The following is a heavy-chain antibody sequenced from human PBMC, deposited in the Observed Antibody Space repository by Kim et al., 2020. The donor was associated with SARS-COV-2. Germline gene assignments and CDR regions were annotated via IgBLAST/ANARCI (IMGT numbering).Heavy chain of an antibody. D-gene: IGHD5-18*01. Sequence: IKRRVTMTADTAKNQFSLKLSSVTAADTAVYYCARHRRVYSYGKYYFDYWGQGTLVTVSS. J-gene: IGHJ4*02. V-gene: IGHV4-39*01. CDR3: ARHRRVYSYGKYYFDY.